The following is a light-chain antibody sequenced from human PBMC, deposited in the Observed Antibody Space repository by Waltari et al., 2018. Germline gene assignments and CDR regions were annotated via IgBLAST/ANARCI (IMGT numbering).Light chain of an antibody. CDR3: SSYTTRSILL. Sequence: QSALTQPVSVSGSPGQSITISCTGTSSAVGGYNYVAWYQQHPNKAPKVIIYDVANRPFGVSSRFSGSKSGSTASLTISGLQTEDEAYYYCSSYTTRSILLFGGGTKVTVL. CDR1: SSAVGGYNY. CDR2: DVA. J-gene: IGLJ2*01. V-gene: IGLV2-14*03.